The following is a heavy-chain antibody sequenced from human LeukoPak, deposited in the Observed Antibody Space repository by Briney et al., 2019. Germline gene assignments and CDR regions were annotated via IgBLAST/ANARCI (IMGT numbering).Heavy chain of an antibody. Sequence: SETLSLTCTVSGGSVSSYYWSWIRQPPGKGLEWIAYIYYSGSTKYNPSLKSRVTISLDRSKNQFSLKLRSVTAADTAVYYCARLQVHCGGDCYTRWFDPWGQGTPVTVSS. J-gene: IGHJ5*02. D-gene: IGHD2-21*02. CDR3: ARLQVHCGGDCYTRWFDP. V-gene: IGHV4-59*08. CDR1: GGSVSSYY. CDR2: IYYSGST.